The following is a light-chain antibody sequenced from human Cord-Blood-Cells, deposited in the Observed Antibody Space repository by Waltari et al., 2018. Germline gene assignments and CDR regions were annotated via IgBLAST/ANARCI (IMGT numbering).Light chain of an antibody. V-gene: IGLV2-14*01. J-gene: IGLJ3*02. CDR3: SSYTSSSTWV. CDR1: SSDVGGYNY. CDR2: DVS. Sequence: QSALTQPASVSGSPGQSITISCTGTSSDVGGYNYVSWYQQHPGKAPKLMIYDVSKRPSGVSNRFPGSKSGNPASLTISGLQAEDEADYYCSSYTSSSTWVFGGGTKLTVL.